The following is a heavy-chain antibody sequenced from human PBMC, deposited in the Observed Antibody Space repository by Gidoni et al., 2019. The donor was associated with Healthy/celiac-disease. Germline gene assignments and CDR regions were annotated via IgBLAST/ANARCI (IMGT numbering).Heavy chain of an antibody. D-gene: IGHD2-15*01. CDR1: FTFSSYW. CDR2: INSDGSST. J-gene: IGHJ6*02. CDR3: ARDCSGGSCRGYGMDV. V-gene: IGHV3-74*01. Sequence: FTFSSYWMHWVRQAPGKGLVWVSRINSDGSSTSYADSVKGRFTISRDNAKNTLYLQMNSLRAEDTAVYYCARDCSGGSCRGYGMDVWGQGTTVTVSS.